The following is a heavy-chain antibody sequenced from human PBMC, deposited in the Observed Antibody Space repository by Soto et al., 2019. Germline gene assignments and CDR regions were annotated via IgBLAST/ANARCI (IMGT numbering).Heavy chain of an antibody. D-gene: IGHD2-8*01. CDR2: ISDSGGGP. V-gene: IGHV3-23*01. CDR1: GFTFSSYA. CDR3: AIDYNGAYAGFDY. Sequence: EVQLLESGGGLVQPGGSLRLSCAASGFTFSSYAMSWVRQAPGKALEWVSVISDSGGGPYYADSVKGRFTISRDNSKNTLYLQMNSLRDEDTAVYYCAIDYNGAYAGFDYWGQGTLVTVSS. J-gene: IGHJ4*02.